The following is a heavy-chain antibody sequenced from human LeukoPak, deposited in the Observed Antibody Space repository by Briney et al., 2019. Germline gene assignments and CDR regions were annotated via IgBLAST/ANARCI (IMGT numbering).Heavy chain of an antibody. CDR3: ARDKIAVAEIAHYY. Sequence: SVKVSCKDSGGTFSSYAISWVRQAPGHGLEWMGRIIPILGIANYAQKFQDRVTITANKATSTAYMELSSRRPEDTAVYYCARDKIAVAEIAHYYWGQGTLVTVSS. CDR2: IIPILGIA. V-gene: IGHV1-69*04. CDR1: GGTFSSYA. J-gene: IGHJ4*02. D-gene: IGHD6-19*01.